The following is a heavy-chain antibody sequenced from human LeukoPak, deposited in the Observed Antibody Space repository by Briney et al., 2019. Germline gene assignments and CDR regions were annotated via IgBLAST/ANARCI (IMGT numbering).Heavy chain of an antibody. J-gene: IGHJ4*02. V-gene: IGHV1-2*02. CDR3: ARGGLYTMIVVVVDY. CDR1: GYTFTGYY. CDR2: INPNSGGT. Sequence: ASVKVSCKASGYTFTGYYMHWVRQAPGQGLEWMGWINPNSGGTNYAQKFQGRATMTRDTSISTAYMELSRLRSDDTAVYYCARGGLYTMIVVVVDYWGQGTLVTVSS. D-gene: IGHD3-22*01.